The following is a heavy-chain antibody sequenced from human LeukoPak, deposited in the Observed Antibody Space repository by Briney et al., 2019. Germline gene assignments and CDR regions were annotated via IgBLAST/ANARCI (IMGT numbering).Heavy chain of an antibody. CDR3: ARADCSSTSCSNWFDP. CDR1: GYTFTSYD. Sequence: ASVKVSCKASGYTFTSYDINWVRQATGQGLEWMGWMNPNSGNTGYAQKFQGRVTMTRNTSISTAYMEPSSLRSEDTAVYYCARADCSSTSCSNWFDPWGQGTLVTVSS. V-gene: IGHV1-8*01. CDR2: MNPNSGNT. J-gene: IGHJ5*02. D-gene: IGHD2-2*01.